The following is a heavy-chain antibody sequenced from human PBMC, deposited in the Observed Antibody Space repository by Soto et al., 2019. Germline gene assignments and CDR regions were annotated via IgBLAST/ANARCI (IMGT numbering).Heavy chain of an antibody. Sequence: EVQLVESGGGLVKPGGSLRLSCAASGFTFSNAWMSWVRQAPGKGLDWVGRIKSKTDGGTTDYAAPAKCRFTISRSDSKNPLYLQMNSLKTEDTAVYYCTTDDVAGAGAEIDYWGHGTLVTVSS. D-gene: IGHD6-19*01. V-gene: IGHV3-15*01. CDR1: GFTFSNAW. CDR3: TTDDVAGAGAEIDY. J-gene: IGHJ4*01. CDR2: IKSKTDGGTT.